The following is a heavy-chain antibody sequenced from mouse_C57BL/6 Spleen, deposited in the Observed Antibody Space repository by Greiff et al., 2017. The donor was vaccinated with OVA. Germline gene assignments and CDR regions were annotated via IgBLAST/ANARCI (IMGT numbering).Heavy chain of an antibody. CDR2: IDPEDGDT. J-gene: IGHJ3*01. CDR3: TTPYDYDEGAWFAY. Sequence: VQLQQSGAELVRPGASVKLSCTASGFNIKDYYMHWVKQRPEQGLEWIGRIDPEDGDTEYAPKFQGKATMTAYTSSNTAYLQLSSLTSEDTAVYYCTTPYDYDEGAWFAYWGQGTLVTVSA. CDR1: GFNIKDYY. D-gene: IGHD2-4*01. V-gene: IGHV14-1*01.